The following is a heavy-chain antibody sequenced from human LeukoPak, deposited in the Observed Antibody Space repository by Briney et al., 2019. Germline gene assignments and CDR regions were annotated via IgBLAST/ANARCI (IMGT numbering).Heavy chain of an antibody. CDR3: ARDRVAGGFAF. D-gene: IGHD6-19*01. CDR2: IHYSGST. Sequence: SETLSVTCTVSGGSIGSYDWNWIRQAPGKGLEWIGYIHYSGSTNHNSSLKSRVTISVDTSKNQYSLKLNSVTAADTAVYYCARDRVAGGFAFRGQATLVTVSS. CDR1: GGSIGSYD. V-gene: IGHV4-59*01. J-gene: IGHJ4*02.